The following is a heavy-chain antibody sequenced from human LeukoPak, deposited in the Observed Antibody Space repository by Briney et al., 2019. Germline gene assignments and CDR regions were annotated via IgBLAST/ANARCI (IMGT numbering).Heavy chain of an antibody. J-gene: IGHJ4*02. Sequence: SETLSPTCAVYGGSFSGYYWSWIRQPPGKGLEWIGEINHSGSTNYNPSLKSRVTISVDTSKNQFSLKLSSVTAADTAVYYCARAPPWWSGYSMYYFDYWGQGTLVTVSS. V-gene: IGHV4-34*01. D-gene: IGHD3-3*01. CDR3: ARAPPWWSGYSMYYFDY. CDR1: GGSFSGYY. CDR2: INHSGST.